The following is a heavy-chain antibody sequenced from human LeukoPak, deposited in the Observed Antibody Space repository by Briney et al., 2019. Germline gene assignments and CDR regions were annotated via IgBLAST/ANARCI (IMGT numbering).Heavy chain of an antibody. V-gene: IGHV1-2*02. D-gene: IGHD6-13*01. Sequence: ASVKVSCKASGYTFTGYYMHWVRQAPGQGLEWMGWINPNSGGTNYAQKFQGRVTMTRDTSISTAYMELCRLRSDDTAVYYCARAAAGTYEDWFDPWGQGTLVTVSS. J-gene: IGHJ5*02. CDR2: INPNSGGT. CDR1: GYTFTGYY. CDR3: ARAAAGTYEDWFDP.